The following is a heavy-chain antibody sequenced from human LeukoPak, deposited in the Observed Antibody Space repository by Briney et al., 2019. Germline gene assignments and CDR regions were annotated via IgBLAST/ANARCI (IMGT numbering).Heavy chain of an antibody. J-gene: IGHJ6*03. CDR3: ARAVRGYYYYYMDV. D-gene: IGHD3-16*02. V-gene: IGHV3-30*01. CDR2: ISYDGSNK. Sequence: GGSLRLSCAASGCTFSSYAMHWVRQAPGKGLEWVAVISYDGSNKYYADSVKGRFTISRDNSKNTLYLQMNSLRAEDTAVYYCARAVRGYYYYYMDVWGKGTTVTVSS. CDR1: GCTFSSYA.